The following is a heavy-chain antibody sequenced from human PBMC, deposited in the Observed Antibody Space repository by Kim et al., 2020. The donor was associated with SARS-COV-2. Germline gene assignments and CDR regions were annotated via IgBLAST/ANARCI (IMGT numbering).Heavy chain of an antibody. CDR3: ARDSGAVVDFDY. D-gene: IGHD5-12*01. V-gene: IGHV7-4-1*02. Sequence: TYAHGFTGRFVFPLDTSVSPAYLQISSLKAEDTAVYYCARDSGAVVDFDYWGQGTLVTVSS. J-gene: IGHJ4*02.